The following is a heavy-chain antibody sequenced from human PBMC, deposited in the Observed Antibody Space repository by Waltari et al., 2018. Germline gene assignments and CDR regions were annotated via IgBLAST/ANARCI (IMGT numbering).Heavy chain of an antibody. CDR3: ARTRAAAGREAFDI. Sequence: QVQLQESGPGLVKPSEALSLTCTVSGGSISSYYWSWIRQPPGKGLEWIGYIYYSGSTNYNPSLESRVTISVDTSKNQFSLKLSSVTAADTAVYYCARTRAAAGREAFDIWGQGTMVTVSS. CDR2: IYYSGST. CDR1: GGSISSYY. D-gene: IGHD6-13*01. J-gene: IGHJ3*02. V-gene: IGHV4-59*01.